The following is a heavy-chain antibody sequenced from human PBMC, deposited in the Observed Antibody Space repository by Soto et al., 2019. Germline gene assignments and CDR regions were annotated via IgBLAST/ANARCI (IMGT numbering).Heavy chain of an antibody. Sequence: QVQLVESGGGVVQPGRSLRLSCAASGFTFSSYAMHWVRQAPGKGLEWVAVVSYDGSNKYYVDCVKGRFTISRDISKNTLYLQMNSLRAEDTAAYYCARDPMGRYYGSGSYYFDYWCQGTLVTVSS. CDR3: ARDPMGRYYGSGSYYFDY. CDR2: VSYDGSNK. CDR1: GFTFSSYA. V-gene: IGHV3-30-3*01. J-gene: IGHJ4*02. D-gene: IGHD3-10*01.